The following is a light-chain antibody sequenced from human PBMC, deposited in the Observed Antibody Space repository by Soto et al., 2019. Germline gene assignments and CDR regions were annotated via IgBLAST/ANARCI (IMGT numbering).Light chain of an antibody. J-gene: IGKJ5*01. Sequence: DIPMTQSPSTLSGSVGDRVTITCRASQTISSWLAWYQQKPGKAPKLLIYKASTLKSGVPSRFSGSGSGTEFTLTISSLQPDDFATYYCKHYNSYSEAFGQGTRLEIK. V-gene: IGKV1-5*03. CDR2: KAS. CDR1: QTISSW. CDR3: KHYNSYSEA.